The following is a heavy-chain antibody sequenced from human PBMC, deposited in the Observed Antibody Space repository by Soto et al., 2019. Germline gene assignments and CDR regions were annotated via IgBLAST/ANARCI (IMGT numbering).Heavy chain of an antibody. Sequence: GQSLKVTWKGCGKSFTSYWTSCVRQMPGKGLEWMGRIDPSDSYTNYSPSFQGHVTISADKSISTAYLQWSSLKASDTAMYYCARQLWFGELSDYGMDVWGQGTTVTVSS. J-gene: IGHJ6*02. V-gene: IGHV5-10-1*01. D-gene: IGHD3-10*01. CDR3: ARQLWFGELSDYGMDV. CDR1: GKSFTSYW. CDR2: IDPSDSYT.